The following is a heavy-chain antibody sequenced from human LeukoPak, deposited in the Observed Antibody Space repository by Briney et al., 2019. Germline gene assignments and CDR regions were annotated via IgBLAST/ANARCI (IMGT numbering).Heavy chain of an antibody. CDR1: GGSISSYY. V-gene: IGHV4-4*07. D-gene: IGHD1-20*01. J-gene: IGHJ6*03. CDR3: ARSYNWNYYYYYMDV. CDR2: IYTSGST. Sequence: SETLSLTCTVSGGSISSYYWSWIRQPAGKGLEWIGHIYTSGSTNYNPSLKSRVTMSVDTSKNQFSLKLSSVTAADTAVYYCARSYNWNYYYYYMDVWGKGTTVTVSS.